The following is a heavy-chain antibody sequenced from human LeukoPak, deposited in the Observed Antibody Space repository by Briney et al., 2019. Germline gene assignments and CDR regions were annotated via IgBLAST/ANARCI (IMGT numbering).Heavy chain of an antibody. V-gene: IGHV3-74*03. CDR1: GFPFRVRW. J-gene: IGHJ6*02. CDR3: VRDRFYGMDV. CDR2: IKKDGFFS. Sequence: PGGSLRLSCTASGFPFRVRWMHWVRQAPGKGLVWISLIKKDGFFSTYADSVKGRFTISRDDAKNTLYLQMNSLRAEDTAVFYCVRDRFYGMDVWGQGTTVTVSS.